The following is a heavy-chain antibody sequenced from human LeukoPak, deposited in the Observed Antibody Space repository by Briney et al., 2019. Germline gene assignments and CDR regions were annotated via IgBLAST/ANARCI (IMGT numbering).Heavy chain of an antibody. V-gene: IGHV3-23*01. CDR3: AKASQLRYYYMDV. D-gene: IGHD5-24*01. CDR1: GFTFSTYA. Sequence: PGGSLRLSCVASGFTFSTYAMSWVRQAPGKGPEWVSAISGSGDSTYYTDSVKGRFTISRDNSKNTLSLQMNSLRAEDTAVYHCAKASQLRYYYMDVWGKGPRSPSP. J-gene: IGHJ6*03. CDR2: ISGSGDST.